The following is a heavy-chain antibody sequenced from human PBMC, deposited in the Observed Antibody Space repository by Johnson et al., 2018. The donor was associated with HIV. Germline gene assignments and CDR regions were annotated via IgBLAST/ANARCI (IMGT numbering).Heavy chain of an antibody. J-gene: IGHJ3*02. CDR3: ARGTPWDAFDI. Sequence: VQLVESGGGLVKPGGSLRLSCAASGFTVSSNYMSWVRQAPGKGLEWVSVIYSGGSTYYADSVKGRFTISRDNAKNSLYLQMNSLRAEDTAVYYCARGTPWDAFDIWGQGTMVTVSS. V-gene: IGHV3-66*01. CDR2: IYSGGST. CDR1: GFTVSSNY.